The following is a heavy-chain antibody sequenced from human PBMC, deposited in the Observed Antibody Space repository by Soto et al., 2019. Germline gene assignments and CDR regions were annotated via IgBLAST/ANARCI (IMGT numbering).Heavy chain of an antibody. CDR2: IHHGGNS. D-gene: IGHD6-25*01. V-gene: IGHV4-4*02. CDR3: ARGESQQQRDY. J-gene: IGHJ4*02. Sequence: SETLSLTCAVSGDSIISDKWWSWVRQAPGKGLEWIGEIHHGGNSKYNPSLKSRVIISVDRSKNQFSLNLTSVTDADTAVYYCARGESQQQRDYWGQGTLVTVSS. CDR1: GDSIISDKW.